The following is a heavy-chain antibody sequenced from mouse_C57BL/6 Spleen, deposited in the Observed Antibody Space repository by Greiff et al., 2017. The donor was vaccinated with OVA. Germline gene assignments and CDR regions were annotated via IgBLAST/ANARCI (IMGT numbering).Heavy chain of an antibody. CDR2: IHPNSGST. V-gene: IGHV1-64*01. D-gene: IGHD2-4*01. J-gene: IGHJ2*01. CDR1: GYTFTSYW. CDR3: AAIYYDYDSDLDY. Sequence: QVHVKQPGAELVKPGASVTLSCKASGYTFTSYWMHWVKQRPGQGLEWIGMIHPNSGSTNYNEKFKSKATLTVDKSSSTAYMQLSSLTSEDSAVYYCAAIYYDYDSDLDYWGQGTTLTVSS.